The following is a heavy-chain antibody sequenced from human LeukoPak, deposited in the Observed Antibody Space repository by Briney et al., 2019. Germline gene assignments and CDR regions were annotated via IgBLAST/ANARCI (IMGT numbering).Heavy chain of an antibody. V-gene: IGHV3-23*01. CDR3: SRGQYDDHPHWHDS. Sequence: GGSLSFSCAASGFTLRHYALAWVRQAPGQGLELVSQISGCCYDTYYADSVKDRFIISRDTSTNTLFLQMNNLRGEDTATYYCSRGQYDDHPHWHDSWGQGTRVTVSS. CDR1: GFTLRHYA. CDR2: ISGCCYDT. D-gene: IGHD3-3*01. J-gene: IGHJ4*02.